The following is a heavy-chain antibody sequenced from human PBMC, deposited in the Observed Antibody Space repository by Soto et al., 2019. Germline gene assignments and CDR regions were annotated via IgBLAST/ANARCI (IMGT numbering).Heavy chain of an antibody. V-gene: IGHV4-34*01. J-gene: IGHJ4*02. CDR1: GGSFSGYY. D-gene: IGHD3-22*01. CDR3: ARTYSYDTSGYYGFDY. Sequence: SETLSLTCAVDGGSFSGYYWSWIRQPPGKGLEWIGEINHSGSTNYNPSLKSRVTISVDTSKNQFSLKLSSVTAADTAVYYCARTYSYDTSGYYGFDYWGQGTLVTVSS. CDR2: INHSGST.